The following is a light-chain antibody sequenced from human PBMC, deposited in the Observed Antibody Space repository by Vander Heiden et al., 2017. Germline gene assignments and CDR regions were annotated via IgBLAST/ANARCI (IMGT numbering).Light chain of an antibody. CDR3: AAWDDSLNGWV. Sequence: QSVLTPPPSASGTPGQRVTISCSGSSSNIGSNPVNWYQQLPGTAPKLLIYSNNPRPSGVPDRFSGSKSGTSASLAISGLQAEDEADYYCAAWDDSLNGWVFGGGTKLTVL. J-gene: IGLJ3*02. CDR1: SSNIGSNP. V-gene: IGLV1-44*01. CDR2: SNN.